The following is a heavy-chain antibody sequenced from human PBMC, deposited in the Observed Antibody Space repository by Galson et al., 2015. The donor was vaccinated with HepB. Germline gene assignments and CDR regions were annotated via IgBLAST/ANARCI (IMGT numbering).Heavy chain of an antibody. V-gene: IGHV2-5*02. CDR3: AHTTMITFGGVQYYFDY. J-gene: IGHJ4*02. Sequence: PALVKPTQTLTLTCTFSGFSLSTSGVGVGWIRQPPGKALEWLALIYWDDDKRYSPSLKSRLTITKDTSKNQVVLTMTNMDPVDTATYYCAHTTMITFGGVQYYFDYWGQGTLVTVSS. CDR2: IYWDDDK. D-gene: IGHD3-16*01. CDR1: GFSLSTSGVG.